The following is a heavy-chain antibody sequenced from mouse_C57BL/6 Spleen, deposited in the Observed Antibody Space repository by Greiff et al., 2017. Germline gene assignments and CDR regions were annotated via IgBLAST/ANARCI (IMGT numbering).Heavy chain of an antibody. CDR3: ARSPSNYLYYFDY. CDR2: IRNKANGYTT. J-gene: IGHJ2*01. D-gene: IGHD2-5*01. CDR1: GFTFTDYY. V-gene: IGHV7-3*01. Sequence: EVQLQQSGGGLVQPGGSLSLSCAASGFTFTDYYMSWVRQPPGKALEWLGFIRNKANGYTTEYSASVKGRFTISRDNSQSILYLQMNALRAEDSATYYCARSPSNYLYYFDYWGQGTTLTVSS.